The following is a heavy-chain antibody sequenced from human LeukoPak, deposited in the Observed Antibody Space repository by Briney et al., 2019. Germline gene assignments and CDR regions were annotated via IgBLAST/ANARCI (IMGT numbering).Heavy chain of an antibody. CDR1: GGSFSGYY. CDR2: INHSGST. J-gene: IGHJ5*02. V-gene: IGHV4-34*01. Sequence: SETLSLTCAVYGGSFSGYYWSWIRQPPGKGLEWIGEINHSGSTNYNPSLTSRVTISVDTSKNQFSLKLSSVTAADTAVYYCARAPNTNDSSWFDPWGQGPLVTVSS. D-gene: IGHD5-18*01. CDR3: ARAPNTNDSSWFDP.